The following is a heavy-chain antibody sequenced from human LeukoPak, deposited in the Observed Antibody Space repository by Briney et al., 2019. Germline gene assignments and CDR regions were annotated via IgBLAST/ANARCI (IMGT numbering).Heavy chain of an antibody. CDR1: GGSISSYY. V-gene: IGHV4-59*08. D-gene: IGHD6-19*01. J-gene: IGHJ3*02. CDR2: IYYSGST. CDR3: ARAGGWGAFDI. Sequence: SETLSLTCTVSGGSISSYYWSWIRQPPGKGLEWIGYIYYSGSTNYNPSLKSRVTLSVDTSKNQFSLKLSSVTAADTAVYYCARAGGWGAFDIWGQGTMVTVSS.